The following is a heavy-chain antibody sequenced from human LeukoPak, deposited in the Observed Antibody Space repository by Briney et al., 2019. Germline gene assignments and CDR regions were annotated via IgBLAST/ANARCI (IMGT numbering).Heavy chain of an antibody. Sequence: GRSLRLSCAASGFTFSSYGMHWVRQAPGKGLEGVAVISYDGSNKYYADSVKGRFTISRDNSKNTLYLQMNSMRAEDTAVYYCAKDISGTYYYMDVWGKGTTVTVSS. CDR2: ISYDGSNK. CDR1: GFTFSSYG. D-gene: IGHD3-10*01. CDR3: AKDISGTYYYMDV. V-gene: IGHV3-30*18. J-gene: IGHJ6*03.